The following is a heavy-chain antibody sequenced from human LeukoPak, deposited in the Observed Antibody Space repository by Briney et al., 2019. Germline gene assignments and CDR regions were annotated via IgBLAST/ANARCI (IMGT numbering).Heavy chain of an antibody. CDR1: GYTFTSYG. CDR2: ITPIFGTA. J-gene: IGHJ5*02. V-gene: IGHV1-69*13. D-gene: IGHD3-3*01. Sequence: SVKVSCKASGYTFTSYGISWVRQAPGQGLEWMGGITPIFGTANYAQKFQGRVTITADESTSTAYMELSSLRSEDTAVYYCARGIGVAFPWGQGTLVTVSS. CDR3: ARGIGVAFP.